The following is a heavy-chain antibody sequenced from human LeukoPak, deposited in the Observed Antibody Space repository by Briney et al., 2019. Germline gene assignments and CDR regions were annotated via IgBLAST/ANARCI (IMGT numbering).Heavy chain of an antibody. Sequence: GGSLRLSCAASGFTFSDYWMTWVRQAAGKGLEWVANINQDGSEKYYVDSVKGRFTTSRDNSKNTLYLQMNSLRAEDTAVYYCAKDNILTGSFDYWGQGTLVTVSS. D-gene: IGHD3-9*01. V-gene: IGHV3-7*01. J-gene: IGHJ4*02. CDR1: GFTFSDYW. CDR2: INQDGSEK. CDR3: AKDNILTGSFDY.